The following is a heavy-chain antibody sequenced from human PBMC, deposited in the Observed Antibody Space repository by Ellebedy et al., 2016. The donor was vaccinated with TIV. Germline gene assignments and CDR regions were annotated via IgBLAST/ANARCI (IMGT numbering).Heavy chain of an antibody. Sequence: ASVKVSCKASGYTFTSYYMHWVRQAPGQGLEWMGIINPSGGSTSYAQKLQGRVTMTRDTSTSTVYMELSSLRSEDTAVYYCARDREYSYGSYYFDYWGQGTLVTVSS. CDR1: GYTFTSYY. V-gene: IGHV1-46*04. CDR2: INPSGGST. CDR3: ARDREYSYGSYYFDY. D-gene: IGHD5-18*01. J-gene: IGHJ4*02.